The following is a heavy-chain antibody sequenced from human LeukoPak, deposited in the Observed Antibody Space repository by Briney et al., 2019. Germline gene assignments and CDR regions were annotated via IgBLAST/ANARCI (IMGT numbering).Heavy chain of an antibody. V-gene: IGHV3-21*01. J-gene: IGHJ4*02. CDR3: ARTGYSLPSFDY. Sequence: TGGSLRLSCAASGFTFSSYSMNWVRQAPGKGLEWVSSISSSSSYIYYADSVKGRFTISRDNAKNSLYLQMNSLRAEDTAVYYCARTGYSLPSFDYWGQGTLVTVSS. D-gene: IGHD2-21*01. CDR1: GFTFSSYS. CDR2: ISSSSSYI.